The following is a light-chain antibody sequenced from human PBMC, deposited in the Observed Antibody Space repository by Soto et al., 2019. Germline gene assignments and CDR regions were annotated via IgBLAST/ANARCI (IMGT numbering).Light chain of an antibody. CDR3: SSYAGNNILL. V-gene: IGLV2-8*01. J-gene: IGLJ2*01. CDR1: SSDVGGFNY. CDR2: GVT. Sequence: QSALTQPPSASGSPGQSVTISCTGTSSDVGGFNYVSWYQQHPGKAPKLMIYGVTKRPSGVPYRFSGSKSGNTASLTVSGLQADDEADYYGSSYAGNNILLFGGGTQLTVL.